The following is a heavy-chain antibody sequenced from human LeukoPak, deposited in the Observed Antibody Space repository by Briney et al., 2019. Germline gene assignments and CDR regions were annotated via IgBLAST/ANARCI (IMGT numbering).Heavy chain of an antibody. CDR2: INSDGSSI. V-gene: IGHV3-74*01. J-gene: IGHJ3*02. Sequence: GSLRLSCAAAGFSFSSHWMHWVRQAPGKGLVWVSRINSDGSSISYADSVKGRFTISRDNAKNTLYLQMNSLRAEDTAVYYCVSSEWYAAFDIWGQGTIVTVSS. CDR3: VSSEWYAAFDI. CDR1: GFSFSSHW. D-gene: IGHD6-19*01.